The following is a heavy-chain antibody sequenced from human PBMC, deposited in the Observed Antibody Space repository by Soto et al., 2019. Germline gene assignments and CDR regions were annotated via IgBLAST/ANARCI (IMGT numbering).Heavy chain of an antibody. Sequence: EVQLVESGGGLVQPGGSLKLSCAASGFTFSSYWMTWVRQAPGKGLEWVANIKQDGSEKYYVDSVKGRFTISRDNAEKLLYLQMERLGVEETAVDFRGRKRGGAGRRYFQHWGQGTLVTVSS. V-gene: IGHV3-7*01. CDR3: GRKRGGAGRRYFQH. J-gene: IGHJ1*01. D-gene: IGHD6-13*01. CDR1: GFTFSSYW. CDR2: IKQDGSEK.